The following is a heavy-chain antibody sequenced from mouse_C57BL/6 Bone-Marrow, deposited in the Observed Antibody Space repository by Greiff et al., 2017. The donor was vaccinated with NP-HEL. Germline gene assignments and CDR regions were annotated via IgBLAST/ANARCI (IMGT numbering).Heavy chain of an antibody. CDR3: TGTTVVEYYFDY. CDR1: GFTFSNYW. D-gene: IGHD1-1*01. Sequence: VQLKESGGGLVQPGGSMKLSCVASGFTFSNYWMNWVRQSPEKGLEWVAQIRLKSDNYATHYAESVKGRFTISRDDSKSSVYLQMNNLRAEDTGIYYCTGTTVVEYYFDYWGQGTTLTVSS. CDR2: IRLKSDNYAT. J-gene: IGHJ2*01. V-gene: IGHV6-3*01.